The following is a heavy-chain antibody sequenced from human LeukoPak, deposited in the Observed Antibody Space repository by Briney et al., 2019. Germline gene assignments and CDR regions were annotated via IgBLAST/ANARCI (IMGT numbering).Heavy chain of an antibody. V-gene: IGHV5-51*01. D-gene: IGHD6-13*01. CDR3: ARGSDYSRSWSHFDY. J-gene: IGHJ4*02. CDR2: IYPGDSDT. CDR1: GYSFTSYW. Sequence: GESLKISCKGSGYSFTSYWIGWVRQMPGKGLEWMGIIYPGDSDTRYSPSFQGQVTISADKSISTAYLQWSSLKASDSAMYYCARGSDYSRSWSHFDYWGQGTLVTVSS.